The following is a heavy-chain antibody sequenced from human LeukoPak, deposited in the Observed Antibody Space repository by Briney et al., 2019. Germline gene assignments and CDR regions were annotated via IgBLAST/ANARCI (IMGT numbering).Heavy chain of an antibody. CDR3: ARGGSRVTFGGVDY. CDR1: GYNLNNYD. D-gene: IGHD3-16*01. Sequence: ASVKVSCKASGYNLNNYDINWVRRAPGQGLECMGWISAYNGNTNYAQKLQGRVTVTTDTSTSTAYMELRSLRSDDTAVYYCARGGSRVTFGGVDYWGQGTLVTVSS. CDR2: ISAYNGNT. J-gene: IGHJ4*02. V-gene: IGHV1-18*01.